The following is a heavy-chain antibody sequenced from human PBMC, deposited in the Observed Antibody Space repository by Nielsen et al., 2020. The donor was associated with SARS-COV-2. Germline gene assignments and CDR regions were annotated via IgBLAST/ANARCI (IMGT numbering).Heavy chain of an antibody. D-gene: IGHD2-21*02. V-gene: IGHV3-53*01. CDR3: AKFSAFCGGDCYSGIAPGY. CDR2: IYRGEST. Sequence: WIRQPPGKGLEWVSVIYRGESTYYADSVKGRFTISRHNSRNTLYLQMNSLRAEDTSVYYCAKFSAFCGGDCYSGIAPGYWGQGTLVTVSS. J-gene: IGHJ4*02.